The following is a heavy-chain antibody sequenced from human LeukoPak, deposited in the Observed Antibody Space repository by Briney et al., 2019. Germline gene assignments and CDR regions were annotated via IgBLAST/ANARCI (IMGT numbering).Heavy chain of an antibody. J-gene: IGHJ6*03. Sequence: SETLSLTCTVSGGSISSYYWSWIRQPPGKGLEWIGEINHSGSTNYNPSLKSRVTISVDTSKNQFSLKLSSVTAADTAVYYCARGQGYCSGGSCYSSTYYYMDVWGKGTTVTVSS. D-gene: IGHD2-15*01. CDR3: ARGQGYCSGGSCYSSTYYYMDV. CDR2: INHSGST. V-gene: IGHV4-34*01. CDR1: GGSISSYY.